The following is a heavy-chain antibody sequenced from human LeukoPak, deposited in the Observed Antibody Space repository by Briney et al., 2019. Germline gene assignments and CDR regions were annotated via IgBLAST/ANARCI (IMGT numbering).Heavy chain of an antibody. V-gene: IGHV3-21*01. J-gene: IGHJ5*02. CDR2: ISSSSSYI. CDR1: GFTFSSYN. D-gene: IGHD4-17*01. CDR3: ASGVPYGDYAVNWFDP. Sequence: GGSLRLSCAASGFTFSSYNMNWVRQAPGKGLEWVSSISSSSSYIYYADSVKGRFTISRDNAKNSLYLQMNSLRAEDTAVYYCASGVPYGDYAVNWFDPWGQGTLVTVSS.